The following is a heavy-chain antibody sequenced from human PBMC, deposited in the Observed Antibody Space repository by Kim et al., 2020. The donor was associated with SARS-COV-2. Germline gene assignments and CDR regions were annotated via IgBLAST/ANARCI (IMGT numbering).Heavy chain of an antibody. V-gene: IGHV3-30-3*01. CDR3: ARGAYYYGSGSPSFDY. CDR1: GFTFSSYA. Sequence: GGSLRLSCAASGFTFSSYAMHWVRQAPGKGLEWVAVISYDGSNKYYADSVKGRFTISRDNSKNTLYLQMNSLRAEDTAVYYCARGAYYYGSGSPSFDYW. CDR2: ISYDGSNK. D-gene: IGHD3-10*01. J-gene: IGHJ4*01.